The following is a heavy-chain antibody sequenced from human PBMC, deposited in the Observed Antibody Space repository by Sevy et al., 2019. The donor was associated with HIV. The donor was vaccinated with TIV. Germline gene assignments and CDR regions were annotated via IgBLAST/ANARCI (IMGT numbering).Heavy chain of an antibody. Sequence: GGSLRLSCAASGFTFSRFGMHWVRQAPGKGLEWVGVVWYDGSNEYYADSVKGRFTISRDNSKNTLYLQMNRLRAEDTAVYYCVREPTDLSCYMDLWGKGTAVTVSS. CDR1: GFTFSRFG. V-gene: IGHV3-33*01. CDR2: VWYDGSNE. CDR3: VREPTDLSCYMDL. J-gene: IGHJ6*03. D-gene: IGHD1-26*01.